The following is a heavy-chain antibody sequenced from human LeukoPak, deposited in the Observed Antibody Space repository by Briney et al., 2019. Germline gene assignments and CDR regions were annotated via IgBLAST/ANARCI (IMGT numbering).Heavy chain of an antibody. D-gene: IGHD6-19*01. CDR3: AKDSVAVAGTGYFDY. J-gene: IGHJ4*02. CDR1: GFTFDDYA. CDR2: ISWNSGSI. Sequence: PGGSLRLSCAASGFTFDDYAMHWVRHAPGKGLEWVSGISWNSGSIGYADSVKGRFTISRDNAKNSLYLQMNSLRAEDTALYYCAKDSVAVAGTGYFDYWGQGTLVTVSS. V-gene: IGHV3-9*01.